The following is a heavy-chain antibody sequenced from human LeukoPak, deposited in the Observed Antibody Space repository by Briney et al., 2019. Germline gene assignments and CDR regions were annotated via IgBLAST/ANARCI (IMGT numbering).Heavy chain of an antibody. J-gene: IGHJ5*02. D-gene: IGHD4-17*01. CDR1: GGSISSSSYY. CDR3: ARTTVTIVSWFDP. CDR2: IYYSGST. V-gene: IGHV4-39*07. Sequence: SSETLSLTCAVSGGSISSSSYYWGWIRQPPGKGLEWIGSIYYSGSTYYNPSLKSRVTISVDTSKNQFSLKLSSVTAADTAVYYCARTTVTIVSWFDPWGQGTLVTVSS.